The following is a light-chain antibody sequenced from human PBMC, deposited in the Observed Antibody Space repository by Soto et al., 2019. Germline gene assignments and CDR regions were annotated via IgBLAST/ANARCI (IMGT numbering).Light chain of an antibody. CDR1: QSVDTC. V-gene: IGKV1-5*03. J-gene: IGKJ1*01. CDR2: KAS. Sequence: DIQMTQSPSTLSASVGDRVTITCRASQSVDTCLAWYQQKPGKAPHLLIYKASSLETGGPSRFSGSGSVTDFTLSISGLQPDDLANYYLQQCYRYPWTFGRGTKVEIK. CDR3: QQCYRYPWT.